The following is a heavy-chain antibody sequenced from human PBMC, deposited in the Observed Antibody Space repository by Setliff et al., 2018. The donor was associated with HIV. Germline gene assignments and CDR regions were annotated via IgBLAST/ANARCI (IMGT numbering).Heavy chain of an antibody. CDR2: IRRKDFGGTT. V-gene: IGHV3-49*04. CDR3: IRDGRGVTTINYYYGMDV. Sequence: PGGSLRLSCRASGFNFGDYGMSWVRQAPGKGLEWVSFIRRKDFGGTTEYAASVKGRFNISRDDSNNIVYLQMNSLKTEDTGVYYCIRDGRGVTTINYYYGMDVWGQGATVTVSS. D-gene: IGHD4-17*01. J-gene: IGHJ6*02. CDR1: GFNFGDYG.